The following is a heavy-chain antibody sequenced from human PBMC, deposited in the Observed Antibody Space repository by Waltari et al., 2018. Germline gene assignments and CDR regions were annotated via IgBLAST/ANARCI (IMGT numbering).Heavy chain of an antibody. CDR1: GYTFTSYY. J-gene: IGHJ4*02. CDR3: ARSPLSDYGGNSYYFDY. CDR2: INPSVGST. D-gene: IGHD4-17*01. V-gene: IGHV1-46*01. Sequence: QVQLVQSGAEVKKPGASVKVSCKASGYTFTSYYMHWVRQAPGQGLEWMGIINPSVGSTSYAQKFQGRGTMTRDTSTSTVYRELSSLRSEDTAVYYCARSPLSDYGGNSYYFDYWGQGTLVTVSS.